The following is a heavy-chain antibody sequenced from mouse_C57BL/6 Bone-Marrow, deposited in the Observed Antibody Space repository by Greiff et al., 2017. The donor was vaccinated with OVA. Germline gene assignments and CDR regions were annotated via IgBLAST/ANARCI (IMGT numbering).Heavy chain of an antibody. CDR3: ARQERDYFDY. CDR2: ISNGGGST. V-gene: IGHV5-12*01. CDR1: GFTFTDYY. Sequence: EVKLAESGGGLVQPGGSLKLSCAASGFTFTDYYMYWVRQTPEKRLEWVAYISNGGGSTYYPDTVKGRFTISRDNAKNTLYLQMSRLKSEDTAMYYCARQERDYFDYWGQGTTLTVSS. J-gene: IGHJ2*01.